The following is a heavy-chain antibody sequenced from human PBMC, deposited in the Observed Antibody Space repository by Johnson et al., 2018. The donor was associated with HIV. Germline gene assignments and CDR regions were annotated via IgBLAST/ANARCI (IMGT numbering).Heavy chain of an antibody. D-gene: IGHD2-8*01. CDR3: ARVMQADAFDI. CDR1: GFTFSTYA. CDR2: ISYDGSTK. J-gene: IGHJ3*02. V-gene: IGHV3-30-3*01. Sequence: QVQLVESGGGVVQPGRSLRLSCAASGFTFSTYAIHWVRQAPGKGLEWVAIISYDGSTKYYADSVKGRFTISRDNSKNSLYLQMNTLRAEDTAVYYCARVMQADAFDIWGQGTMVTVSS.